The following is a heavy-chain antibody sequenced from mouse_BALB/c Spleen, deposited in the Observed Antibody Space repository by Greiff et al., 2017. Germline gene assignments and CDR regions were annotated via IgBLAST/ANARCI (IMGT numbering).Heavy chain of an antibody. CDR2: INPSTGYT. J-gene: IGHJ3*01. CDR3: ARIYYDYDWFAY. CDR1: GYTFTSYW. Sequence: QVQLQQSGAELAKPGASVKMSCKASGYTFTSYWMHWVKQRPGQGLEWIGYINPSTGYTEYNQKFKDKATLTADKSSSTAYMQLSSLTSEDSAVYYCARIYYDYDWFAYWGQGTLVTVSA. V-gene: IGHV1-7*01. D-gene: IGHD2-4*01.